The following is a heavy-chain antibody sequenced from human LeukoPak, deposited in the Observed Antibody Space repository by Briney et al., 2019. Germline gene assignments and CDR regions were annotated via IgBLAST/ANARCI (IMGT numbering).Heavy chain of an antibody. CDR3: AREDIVVVPAAIHYYGMDV. CDR1: GFTFSDYY. Sequence: GGSLRLSCAASGFTFSDYYMSWVRQAPGKGLEWVSYISSSGSTIYNADSVKGRFTISRDNAKNSLYLQMNSLRAEDTAVYYCAREDIVVVPAAIHYYGMDVWGKGTTVTVSS. J-gene: IGHJ6*04. V-gene: IGHV3-11*04. D-gene: IGHD2-2*01. CDR2: ISSSGSTI.